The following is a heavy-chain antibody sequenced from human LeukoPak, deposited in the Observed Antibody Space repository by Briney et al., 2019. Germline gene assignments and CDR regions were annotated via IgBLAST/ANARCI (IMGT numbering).Heavy chain of an antibody. J-gene: IGHJ4*02. CDR2: ISGSGGST. CDR3: AKGDGNWGKFYFDY. V-gene: IGHV3-23*01. D-gene: IGHD7-27*01. CDR1: GFTFSSYA. Sequence: AGGSLRLSCAASGFTFSSYAMNWVRQAPGEGLAWVSVISGSGGSTYYADSVKGRFTISRDNSKNTLYLQMNSLRAEDTAVYYCAKGDGNWGKFYFDYWGQGTLVTVSS.